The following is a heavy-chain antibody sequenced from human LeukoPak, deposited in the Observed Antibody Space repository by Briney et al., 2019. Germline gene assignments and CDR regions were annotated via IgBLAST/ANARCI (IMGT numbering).Heavy chain of an antibody. CDR3: ARDGHDYGDYYYYMDV. D-gene: IGHD4-17*01. V-gene: IGHV3-64*01. J-gene: IGHJ6*03. Sequence: GGSLRLSCAASGFTFSSYAMHWVRQAPGKGLEYFSAISSNGGSTYYANSVKGRFTISRDNSKNTLYLQMGSLRAEDMAVYYCARDGHDYGDYYYYMDVWGKGTTVTVSS. CDR2: ISSNGGST. CDR1: GFTFSSYA.